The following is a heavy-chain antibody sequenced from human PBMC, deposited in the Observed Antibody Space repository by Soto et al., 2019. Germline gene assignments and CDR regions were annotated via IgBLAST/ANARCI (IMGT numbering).Heavy chain of an antibody. Sequence: GSLRLSCAASGFIFSNYAMSWVRQAPGRGLEWVSAISGSGATTYYPESVKGRFTISRDNSKNTLYLQMNNLRADDTAVYYCTKGGIPRRYNIPKVDFDYWGQGSLVTVSS. CDR3: TKGGIPRRYNIPKVDFDY. CDR2: ISGSGATT. J-gene: IGHJ4*02. CDR1: GFIFSNYA. D-gene: IGHD1-1*01. V-gene: IGHV3-23*01.